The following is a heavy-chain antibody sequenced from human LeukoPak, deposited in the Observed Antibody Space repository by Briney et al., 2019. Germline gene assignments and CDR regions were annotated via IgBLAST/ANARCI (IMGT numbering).Heavy chain of an antibody. J-gene: IGHJ4*02. CDR3: ARHPSYCSGGSCFSDY. CDR1: GYSFTSYW. CDR2: IYPGDSDT. V-gene: IGHV5-51*01. D-gene: IGHD2-15*01. Sequence: GESLKISCKGSGYSFTSYWIGWVRQMPGKGLEWMGIIYPGDSDTRYSPSFQGQVTISADKSISTAYLQWSSLKASDTATYYCARHPSYCSGGSCFSDYWGQGTLVTVSS.